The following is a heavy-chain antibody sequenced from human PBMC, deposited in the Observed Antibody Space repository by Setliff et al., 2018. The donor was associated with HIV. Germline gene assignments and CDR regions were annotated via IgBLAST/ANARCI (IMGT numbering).Heavy chain of an antibody. Sequence: KASGYTFSAYFIHWVRQAPGQGPEWMGWIDPNSGETSFAQKFQGRVTMTSDTSISTASLELSRLRSDDTAVFYCATVPVTSGTLPYIWGPGTLVTVSS. CDR2: IDPNSGET. CDR3: ATVPVTSGTLPYI. D-gene: IGHD3-10*01. V-gene: IGHV1-2*02. CDR1: GYTFSAYF. J-gene: IGHJ4*02.